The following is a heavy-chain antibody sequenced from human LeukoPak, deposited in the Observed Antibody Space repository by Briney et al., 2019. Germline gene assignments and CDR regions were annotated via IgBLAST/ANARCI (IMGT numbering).Heavy chain of an antibody. V-gene: IGHV3-30*03. CDR2: ISYDGSNK. CDR1: GFTFSSYG. CDR3: ARRVDATRWFDP. J-gene: IGHJ5*02. Sequence: GGSLRLSCVVSGFTFSSYGMHWVRQAPGKGLEWVAVISYDGSNKYYADSVKGRFTISRDNAKNTLYLQMNSLRDEDTAVYYCARRVDATRWFDPWGQGTLVAVSS. D-gene: IGHD2-15*01.